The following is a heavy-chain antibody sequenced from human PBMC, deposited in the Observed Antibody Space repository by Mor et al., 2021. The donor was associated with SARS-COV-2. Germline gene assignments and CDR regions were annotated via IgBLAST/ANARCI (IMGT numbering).Heavy chain of an antibody. CDR2: IGQDGTEK. V-gene: IGHV3-7*01. J-gene: IGHJ4*02. CDR3: ARYPGGSYYFDC. D-gene: IGHD3-16*01. Sequence: RQAPGKGLEWVANIGQDGTEKYYVDSVKGRFTISGDNAKNSLYLQMNSLRAEDTAVYYCARYPGGSYYFDCWGQGTLVTVSS.